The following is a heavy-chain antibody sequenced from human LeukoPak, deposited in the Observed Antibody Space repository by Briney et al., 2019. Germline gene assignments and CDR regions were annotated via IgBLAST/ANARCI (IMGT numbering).Heavy chain of an antibody. J-gene: IGHJ4*02. V-gene: IGHV3-7*01. Sequence: GGSLRLSCAASGFTISNYWMNWVRQAPGKGLEWVANIKQDGSETHYVDSVKGRFTISRDNAKNTLYLQMISLRAEDTALYYCASDNLWEDSWGQGTLVTVSS. CDR2: IKQDGSET. CDR1: GFTISNYW. D-gene: IGHD1-26*01. CDR3: ASDNLWEDS.